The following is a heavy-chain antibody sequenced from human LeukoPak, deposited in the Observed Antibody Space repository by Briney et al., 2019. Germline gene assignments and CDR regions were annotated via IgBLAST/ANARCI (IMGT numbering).Heavy chain of an antibody. Sequence: SETLSLTCTVSGGSINNGDYYWSWIRQPPGKGLEWIGYIYYSGSTYYIPSLKRRVTISVDTSKNQFSLELTSVTAADTAVYYCARNYFFSMDVWGKGTTVTVSS. CDR2: IYYSGST. J-gene: IGHJ6*03. CDR3: ARNYFFSMDV. V-gene: IGHV4-30-4*08. CDR1: GGSINNGDYY.